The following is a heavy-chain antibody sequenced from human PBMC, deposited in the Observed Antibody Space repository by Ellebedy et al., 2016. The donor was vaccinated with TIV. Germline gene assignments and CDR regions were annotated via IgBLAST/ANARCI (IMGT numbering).Heavy chain of an antibody. D-gene: IGHD6-19*01. CDR2: IYYSGRT. Sequence: GSLRLSCAVSGGSISSGGYSWGWIRQPPGTGLEWIGNIYYSGRTYYNPSLKSRVTISVDTSKNQFSLKLSSLTAADTAVYYCASWYSSGWYAIDSWGQGTLVTVSS. V-gene: IGHV4-39*07. CDR3: ASWYSSGWYAIDS. J-gene: IGHJ4*02. CDR1: GGSISSGGYS.